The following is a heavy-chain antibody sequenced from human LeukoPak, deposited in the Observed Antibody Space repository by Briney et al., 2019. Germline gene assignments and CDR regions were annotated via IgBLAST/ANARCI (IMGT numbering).Heavy chain of an antibody. Sequence: GGSLRLSCAASGFTFTTYWMSWVRQLPGKGLEWVANINQDGTEKYYVDSVKGRFTFSRDNAKNSLDLQMNSLRVEDTGIYYCVKVAKYYYGSETYYFFEHWGQGTPVTASS. CDR2: INQDGTEK. D-gene: IGHD3-10*01. J-gene: IGHJ4*02. V-gene: IGHV3-7*01. CDR1: GFTFTTYW. CDR3: VKVAKYYYGSETYYFFEH.